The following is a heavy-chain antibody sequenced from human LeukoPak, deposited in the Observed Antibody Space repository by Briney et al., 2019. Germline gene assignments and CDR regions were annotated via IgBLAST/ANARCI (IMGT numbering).Heavy chain of an antibody. CDR2: IRSKANSYAT. CDR1: GITFSGSA. D-gene: IGHD5-18*01. J-gene: IGHJ6*02. Sequence: GGSLKLSCAASGITFSGSAMHWVRQASGKGLEWVGRIRSKANSYATAYAASVKGRFTVSRDDSKNTAYLQMNSLKTEDTAVYYCTRPSDTANYYGMDVWGQGSTVTVSS. CDR3: TRPSDTANYYGMDV. V-gene: IGHV3-73*01.